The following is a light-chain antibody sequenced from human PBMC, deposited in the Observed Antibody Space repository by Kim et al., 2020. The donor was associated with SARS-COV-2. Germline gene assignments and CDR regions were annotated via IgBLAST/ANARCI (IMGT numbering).Light chain of an antibody. CDR3: QQYNSYPLT. CDR1: QSVNSW. J-gene: IGKJ4*01. CDR2: KAS. V-gene: IGKV1-5*03. Sequence: DIQMTQSPSTLSASVGDRVTITCRATQSVNSWLAWYQQKPGKAPKLLIYKASKLESWVPSRFSGSGSGTDFTLTISSLQPDDFATYYCQQYNSYPLTFSGGTKVDIK.